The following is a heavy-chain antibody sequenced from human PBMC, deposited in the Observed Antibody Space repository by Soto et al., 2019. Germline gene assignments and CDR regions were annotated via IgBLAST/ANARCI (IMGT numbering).Heavy chain of an antibody. CDR2: INPNSGGT. CDR1: GYTFTGYY. CDR3: ARAAYYDSSGYYYYGMDV. V-gene: IGHV1-2*04. J-gene: IGHJ6*02. D-gene: IGHD3-22*01. Sequence: ASVKVSCKASGYTFTGYYMHWVRQAPGQGLEWMGWINPNSGGTNYAQKFQGWVTMTRDTSISTAYMELSRLRSDDTAVYYCARAAYYDSSGYYYYGMDVWDQGTTVTVSS.